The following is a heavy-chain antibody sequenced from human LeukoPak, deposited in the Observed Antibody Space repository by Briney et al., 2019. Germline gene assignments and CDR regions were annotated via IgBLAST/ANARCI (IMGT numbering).Heavy chain of an antibody. CDR3: ARSMGFEAFDI. Sequence: ASVKVSCKASGYTFTSCYMHWVRQAPGQGLEWMGIINPSGGSTSYAQKFQGRVTMTRDASTSTVYMELSSLRSEDTAVYYCARSMGFEAFDIWGQGTMVTVSS. CDR1: GYTFTSCY. J-gene: IGHJ3*02. D-gene: IGHD2-21*01. CDR2: INPSGGST. V-gene: IGHV1-46*01.